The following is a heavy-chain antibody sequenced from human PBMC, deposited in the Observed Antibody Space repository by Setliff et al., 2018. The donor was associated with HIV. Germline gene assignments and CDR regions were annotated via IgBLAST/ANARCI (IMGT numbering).Heavy chain of an antibody. Sequence: SETLSLTCTVSNDSIRRSNSYWGWIRQPPGKGLEWIGTIDYTGYAFYNPSLKSRVTMSVDTSKNQFSLRLGSVTATDTAVYYCARHRASSSGFPLDFWGQGILVTVSS. D-gene: IGHD6-6*01. CDR2: IDYTGYA. J-gene: IGHJ4*02. CDR1: NDSIRRSNSY. V-gene: IGHV4-39*01. CDR3: ARHRASSSGFPLDF.